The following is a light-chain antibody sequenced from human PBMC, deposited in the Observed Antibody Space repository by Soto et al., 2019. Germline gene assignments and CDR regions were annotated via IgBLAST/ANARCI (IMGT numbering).Light chain of an antibody. CDR2: GAS. CDR3: QQYYNRPPIFT. V-gene: IGKV3-15*01. Sequence: EIVMTQSPATLSVSPGERATLACRASQSVGNNLAWYQQKPGQAPRVLIYGASTRASGVAPRFSGSGSGTEFTLTIRSLQSEDFAVYFCQQYYNRPPIFTFGPGTQVEI. J-gene: IGKJ3*01. CDR1: QSVGNN.